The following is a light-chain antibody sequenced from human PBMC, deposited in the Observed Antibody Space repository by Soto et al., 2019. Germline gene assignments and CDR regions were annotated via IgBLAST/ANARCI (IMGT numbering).Light chain of an antibody. CDR2: GAS. V-gene: IGKV3-20*01. CDR1: QSVNSRY. J-gene: IGKJ1*01. CDR3: QQYGSSPRT. Sequence: EIVLTQSPGTLSLSPGERATLSCRASQSVNSRYLAWYRQKPGQPPRLLIYGASTRATGIPDRFSGSGSGTDFTLTINRLEPEDFAVYYCQQYGSSPRTFGQGTKVEIK.